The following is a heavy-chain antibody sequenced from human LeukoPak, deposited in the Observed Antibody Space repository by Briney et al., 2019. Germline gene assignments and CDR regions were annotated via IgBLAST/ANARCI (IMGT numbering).Heavy chain of an antibody. CDR1: GFTFSSYS. CDR3: ARDRHPYSYGWIAFDY. J-gene: IGHJ4*02. CDR2: ISSSSSYI. Sequence: GGSLRLSCAASGFTFSSYSMNWVRQAPGKGLEWVSSISSSSSYIYYADSVKGRFTISRDNAKNSLYPQMNSLRAEDTAVYYCARDRHPYSYGWIAFDYWGQGTLVTVSS. D-gene: IGHD5-18*01. V-gene: IGHV3-21*01.